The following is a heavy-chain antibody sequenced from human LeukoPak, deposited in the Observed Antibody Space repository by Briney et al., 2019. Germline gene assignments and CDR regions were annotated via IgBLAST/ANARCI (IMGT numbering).Heavy chain of an antibody. Sequence: SETLSLTCAVSGGSISSSNWWSWVRQPPGKGLEWIGEIYHSGSTNYNPSLKSRVTISVDKSKNQFSLKLSSVTAADTAVYYCAREGYSRALYYYYYYYMDVWGKGTTVTVSS. CDR1: GGSISSSNW. V-gene: IGHV4-4*02. CDR3: AREGYSRALYYYYYYYMDV. CDR2: IYHSGST. J-gene: IGHJ6*03. D-gene: IGHD5-18*01.